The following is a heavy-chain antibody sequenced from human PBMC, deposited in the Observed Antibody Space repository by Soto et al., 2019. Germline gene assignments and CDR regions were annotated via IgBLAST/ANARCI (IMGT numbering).Heavy chain of an antibody. CDR2: ISGSGGST. Sequence: GCSLRVACAYSVFTFISYAMSWVRQAPGKGLEWVSAISGSGGSTYYADSVKGRFTISRDNSKNTLYLQMNSLRAEDTAVCYCAKEVGATNYSWFDPWGQGTLVT. J-gene: IGHJ5*02. CDR1: VFTFISYA. CDR3: AKEVGATNYSWFDP. D-gene: IGHD1-26*01. V-gene: IGHV3-23*01.